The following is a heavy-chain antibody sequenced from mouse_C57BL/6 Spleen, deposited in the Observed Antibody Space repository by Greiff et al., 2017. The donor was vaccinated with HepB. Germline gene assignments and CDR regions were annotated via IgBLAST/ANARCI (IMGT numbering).Heavy chain of an antibody. V-gene: IGHV14-2*01. J-gene: IGHJ1*03. CDR2: IDPEDGDT. Sequence: VQLQQSGAELVKPGASVKLSCTASGFNIKDYYMHWVKQRTEQGLEWIGRIDPEDGDTKDAPKFQGKATITADTSSNTAYLQLSSLTSEETAVYYCAPWYYYGSSDYFDVWGTGTTVTVSS. CDR1: GFNIKDYY. CDR3: APWYYYGSSDYFDV. D-gene: IGHD1-1*01.